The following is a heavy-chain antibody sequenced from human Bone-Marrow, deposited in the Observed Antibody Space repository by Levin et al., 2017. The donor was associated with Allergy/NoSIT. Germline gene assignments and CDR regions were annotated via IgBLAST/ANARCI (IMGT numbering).Heavy chain of an antibody. D-gene: IGHD3-9*01. CDR3: ARDDKGPRAFDI. V-gene: IGHV3-11*04. J-gene: IGHJ3*02. CDR1: GFTFSDYY. CDR2: ISASGSIK. Sequence: GGSLRLSCTVSGFTFSDYYMSWIRQAPGKGLEWIAYISASGSIKYYGDSAKGRFTFARDNANNSLYLQMNSLTADDTAVYYCARDDKGPRAFDIWGHGTLVTVSS.